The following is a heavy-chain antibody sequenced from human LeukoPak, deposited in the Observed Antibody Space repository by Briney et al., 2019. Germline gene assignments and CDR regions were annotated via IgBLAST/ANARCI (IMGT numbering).Heavy chain of an antibody. CDR3: ASPLSGSNDY. V-gene: IGHV4-39*01. J-gene: IGHJ4*02. D-gene: IGHD3-22*01. CDR2: IYYSGNT. Sequence: SETLSLTCTVSGGSISSSSYYWGWTRQPPGKGLEWIGSIYYSGNTYYNPSLKSRVTISVDTSKNQFSLKLSSVTAADTAVYYCASPLSGSNDYWGQGTLVTVSS. CDR1: GGSISSSSYY.